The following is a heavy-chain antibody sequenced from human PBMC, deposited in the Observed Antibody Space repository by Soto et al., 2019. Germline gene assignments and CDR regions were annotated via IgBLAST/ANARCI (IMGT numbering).Heavy chain of an antibody. J-gene: IGHJ6*02. V-gene: IGHV1-69*13. D-gene: IGHD6-13*01. CDR2: IIPIFGTA. CDR3: ARDHRFRGVAAAGTLFDYGMDV. CDR1: GGTFSSYA. Sequence: SVKVSCKASGGTFSSYAISWVRQAPGQGLEWMGGIIPIFGTANYAQKFQGRVTITADESTSTAYMELSSLRSEDTAVYYCARDHRFRGVAAAGTLFDYGMDVWG.